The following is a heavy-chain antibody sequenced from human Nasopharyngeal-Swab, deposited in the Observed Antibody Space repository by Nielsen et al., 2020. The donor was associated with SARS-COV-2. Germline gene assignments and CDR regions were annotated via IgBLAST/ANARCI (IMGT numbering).Heavy chain of an antibody. CDR1: GGSFSGYY. V-gene: IGHV4-34*01. CDR3: ARGGYYCSSTSCYYYSGYYYGMDV. Sequence: SETLSLTCAVYGGSFSGYYWSWIRQPPGKGLDGIGEINHSGSTKYNPSLKSRVNISVDTSKNQFSLKVSSVTAADTAVYYCARGGYYCSSTSCYYYSGYYYGMDVWGQGTTVTVSS. CDR2: INHSGST. D-gene: IGHD2-2*01. J-gene: IGHJ6*02.